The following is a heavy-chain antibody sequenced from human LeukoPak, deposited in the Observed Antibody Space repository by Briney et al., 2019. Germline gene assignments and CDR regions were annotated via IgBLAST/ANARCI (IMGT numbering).Heavy chain of an antibody. J-gene: IGHJ4*02. D-gene: IGHD4-17*01. V-gene: IGHV3-23*01. CDR3: AKGGRRHYGDYVAF. CDR2: INASGDNT. CDR1: GFTVNSYA. Sequence: GSLRLSCDASGFTVNSYAMNWVRQAPGKGLEWVSVINASGDNTYYADSVKGRFTISRDDSKNTVYLQMNSLRADDTAVYHCAKGGRRHYGDYVAFWGQGTLVTVSS.